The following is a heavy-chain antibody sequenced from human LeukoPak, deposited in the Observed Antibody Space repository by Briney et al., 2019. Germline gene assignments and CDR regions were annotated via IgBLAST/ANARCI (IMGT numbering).Heavy chain of an antibody. CDR2: FYPSGGNT. V-gene: IGHV1-46*02. J-gene: IGHJ2*01. Sequence: ASVKVSCKASGYTFDVYYIHWVRQAPGQGLEWMGIFYPSGGNTNYAQRFQGRVTLTRDTSTTTVYMDLSGLRPEDTAVYYCARGRTVTNDFDLWGRGTLLTVSS. CDR1: GYTFDVYY. D-gene: IGHD4-17*01. CDR3: ARGRTVTNDFDL.